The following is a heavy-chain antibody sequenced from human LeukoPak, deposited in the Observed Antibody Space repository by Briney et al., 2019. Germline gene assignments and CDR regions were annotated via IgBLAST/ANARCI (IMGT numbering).Heavy chain of an antibody. CDR2: IYYRGST. D-gene: IGHD4-17*01. V-gene: IGHV4-59*01. CDR1: GGSINNYY. Sequence: PSETLSLTCTVSGGSINNYYWSWIRQPPGKGLEWIGYIYYRGSTNYNPSLKSRVTFSVDTSKNQFSLKLNSVTAADTAVYYCARGGDYGDLRYFDYWGQPNKLSVSS. CDR3: ARGGDYGDLRYFDY. J-gene: IGHJ4*02.